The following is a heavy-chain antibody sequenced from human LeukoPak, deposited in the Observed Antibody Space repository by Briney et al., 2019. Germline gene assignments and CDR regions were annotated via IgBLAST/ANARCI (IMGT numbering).Heavy chain of an antibody. CDR3: ARDKAGYCGGGSCP. D-gene: IGHD2-15*01. CDR1: GFTFSSYA. Sequence: GGSLRLSCAASGFTFSSYAMSWVRQAPGKGLEWVSAISGSGGSTYYADSVKGRFTISGDNAKNTVYLRMNSLRPDDTGVYYCARDKAGYCGGGSCPWGQGTLVTVSS. V-gene: IGHV3-23*01. CDR2: ISGSGGST. J-gene: IGHJ5*02.